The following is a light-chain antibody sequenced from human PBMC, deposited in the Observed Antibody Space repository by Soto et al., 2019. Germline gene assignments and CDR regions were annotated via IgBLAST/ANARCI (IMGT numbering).Light chain of an antibody. V-gene: IGKV3-11*01. CDR2: DTS. CDR3: QQRFSWPPT. CDR1: QSVSRY. Sequence: EIGLTQSPATLSLSPGERATLSSRASQSVSRYLAWYQQKPGQAPRLLIHDTSTRATGVPDTFSGSGSGTEFTLTISSLEPEDFAMYYCQQRFSWPPTFGGGTHVEIK. J-gene: IGKJ4*01.